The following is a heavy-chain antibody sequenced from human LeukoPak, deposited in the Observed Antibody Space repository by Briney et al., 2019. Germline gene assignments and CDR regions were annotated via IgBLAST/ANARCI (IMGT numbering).Heavy chain of an antibody. D-gene: IGHD3-3*01. V-gene: IGHV3-69-1*01. Sequence: PGGSLRLSCVASGFTFSSHSINWVRQGPGKGLEWIATVTSTNKIHYADSVKGRFTISRDNAENSVYLQMNSLRDEDTAVYSCARAQTLFWEFDGFDIWGRGTKVTVSS. J-gene: IGHJ3*02. CDR2: VTSTNKI. CDR3: ARAQTLFWEFDGFDI. CDR1: GFTFSSHS.